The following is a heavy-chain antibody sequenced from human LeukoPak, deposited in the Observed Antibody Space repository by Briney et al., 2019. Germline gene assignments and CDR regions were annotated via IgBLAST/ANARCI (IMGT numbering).Heavy chain of an antibody. V-gene: IGHV4-59*08. J-gene: IGHJ5*02. D-gene: IGHD3-16*01. CDR2: INYSGST. CDR1: GGSIRNDY. Sequence: SETLSLTCAVSGGSIRNDYWSWIRQPPGKGLEWIAYINYSGSTNYNPSLESRVTISVDTSKNPFSLKFTSVTAADTAVYYCARHRPGERRFDPWGQGTLVTVSS. CDR3: ARHRPGERRFDP.